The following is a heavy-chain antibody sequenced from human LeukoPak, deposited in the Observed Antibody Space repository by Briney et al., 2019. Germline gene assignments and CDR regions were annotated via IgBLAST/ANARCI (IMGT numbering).Heavy chain of an antibody. J-gene: IGHJ3*02. CDR2: INHSGST. V-gene: IGHV4-34*01. CDR1: GGSFSGYY. D-gene: IGHD3-22*01. CDR3: ARRYYYDSSGYLSDAFDI. Sequence: SETLSLTCAVYGGSFSGYYWSWIRQPPGKGLEWIGEINHSGSTNYNPSLKSRVTIPVDKSKNQFSLKLSSVTAADTAVYYCARRYYYDSSGYLSDAFDIWGQGTMVTVSS.